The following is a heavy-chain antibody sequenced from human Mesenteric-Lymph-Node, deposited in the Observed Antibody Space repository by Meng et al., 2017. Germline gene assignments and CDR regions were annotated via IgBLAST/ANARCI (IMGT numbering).Heavy chain of an antibody. V-gene: IGHV4-30-2*01. J-gene: IGHJ5*02. CDR1: GDSITSGDYS. Sequence: PEVRSGLVRPSPTLSPTCAVSGDSITSGDYSWTWNRQPTGKGLEWIGYIHHGVNIYYTPSLRGRVTISVDKSRNQFSLKLTSVSAADTAVYYCVRDTRRGGGWFDPWGQGTLVTVSS. CDR3: VRDTRRGGGWFDP. D-gene: IGHD3-10*01. CDR2: IHHGVNI.